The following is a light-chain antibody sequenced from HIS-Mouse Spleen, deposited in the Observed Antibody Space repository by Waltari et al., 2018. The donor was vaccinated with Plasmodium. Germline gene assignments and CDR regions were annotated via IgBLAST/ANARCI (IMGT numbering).Light chain of an antibody. CDR1: QSVSSN. J-gene: IGKJ3*01. Sequence: EIVMTQSPATLSVSPGERSTLSCSASQSVSSNLAWYQQKPGQAPRLLIYGASTRATGIPARFSGSGSGTEFTLTISSLQSEDFAVYYCQQYNNWSFTFGP. CDR2: GAS. V-gene: IGKV3-15*01. CDR3: QQYNNWSFT.